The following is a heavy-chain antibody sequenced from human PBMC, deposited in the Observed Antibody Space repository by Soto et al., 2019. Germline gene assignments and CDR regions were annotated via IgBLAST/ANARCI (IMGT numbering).Heavy chain of an antibody. Sequence: QVQLQESGPGLVKPSGTLSLTCDVSGGSISSSNWWTWVRQPPVKGLEWIGEIYHSGSTNYNPSLQSRVIISVDKSKNQFSLNLSSVTAADTAVYYCARGIYCTNTRCHFDYWGQGTLVTVSS. V-gene: IGHV4-4*02. CDR2: IYHSGST. CDR3: ARGIYCTNTRCHFDY. D-gene: IGHD2-2*01. CDR1: GGSISSSNW. J-gene: IGHJ4*02.